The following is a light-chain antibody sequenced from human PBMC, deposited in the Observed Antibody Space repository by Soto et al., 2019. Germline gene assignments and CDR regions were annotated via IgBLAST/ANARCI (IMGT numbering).Light chain of an antibody. Sequence: EIVMTPSPATLSVSPGEKATLSCRASPSVSGNLACYQQKPGQAPRLLIYGASTRATGIPAPVSARGSGTEFSLTISSLQSGDFAVFYLQQYDNLPWTYGYGTKLDIK. CDR3: QQYDNLPWT. V-gene: IGKV3D-15*01. CDR2: GAS. J-gene: IGKJ1*01. CDR1: PSVSGN.